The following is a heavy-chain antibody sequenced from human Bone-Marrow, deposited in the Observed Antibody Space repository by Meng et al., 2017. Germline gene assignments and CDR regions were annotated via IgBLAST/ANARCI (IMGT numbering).Heavy chain of an antibody. CDR2: INHSGST. D-gene: IGHD3-22*01. V-gene: IGHV4-34*01. CDR3: ARERGEYYYDSSGYYYPGNFDY. CDR1: GGSFSGYY. Sequence: SETLSLTCAVYGGSFSGYYWSWIRQPPGKGLEWIGEINHSGSTNYNPSLKSRVTISVDTSKNQFSLKLSSVTAADTAVYYCARERGEYYYDSSGYYYPGNFDYWGQGTLVTGSS. J-gene: IGHJ4*02.